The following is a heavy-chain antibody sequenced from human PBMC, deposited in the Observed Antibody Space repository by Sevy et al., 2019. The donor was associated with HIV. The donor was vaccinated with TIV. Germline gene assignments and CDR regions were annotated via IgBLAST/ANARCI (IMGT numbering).Heavy chain of an antibody. CDR3: ARGGITEKIDY. CDR2: IYYSGST. J-gene: IGHJ4*02. Sequence: SETLSLTCTVSDGSISSSSYYWGWIRQPPGKGLEWIGSIYYSGSTYYNPSLKSRVTISVDTSKNQFSLKLSSVTAADTAVYYCARGGITEKIDYWGQGTLVTVSS. D-gene: IGHD3-10*01. CDR1: DGSISSSSYY. V-gene: IGHV4-39*01.